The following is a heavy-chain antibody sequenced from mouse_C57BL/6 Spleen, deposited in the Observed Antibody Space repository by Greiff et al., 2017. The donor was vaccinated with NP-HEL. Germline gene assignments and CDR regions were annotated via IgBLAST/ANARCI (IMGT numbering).Heavy chain of an antibody. J-gene: IGHJ1*03. V-gene: IGHV1-9*01. Sequence: VQLQQSGAELMKPGASVKLSCKATGYTFTGYWIEWVKQRPGHGLEWIGEILPGSGSTNYNEKFKGKATFTADKSSNTAYMQLSSLTTEDSAIYYCSLYDCNYVYCYFDVWGTGTTVTVSS. D-gene: IGHD2-1*01. CDR1: GYTFTGYW. CDR2: ILPGSGST. CDR3: SLYDCNYVYCYFDV.